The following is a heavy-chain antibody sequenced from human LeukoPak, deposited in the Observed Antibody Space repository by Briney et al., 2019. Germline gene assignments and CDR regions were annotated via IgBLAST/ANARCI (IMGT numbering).Heavy chain of an antibody. CDR1: GFTFSSFA. CDR3: AKTGRRDQGGLDY. J-gene: IGHJ4*02. V-gene: IGHV3-23*01. Sequence: PGGSLRLSCAASGFTFSSFAINWVRQAPGKGLEWVSGISGSGGNTRYADSVKGRLTISRDNSKNRLFLQMNSLRVEDTAVYFCAKTGRRDQGGLDYWGQGTLVTVSS. CDR2: ISGSGGNT. D-gene: IGHD3-10*01.